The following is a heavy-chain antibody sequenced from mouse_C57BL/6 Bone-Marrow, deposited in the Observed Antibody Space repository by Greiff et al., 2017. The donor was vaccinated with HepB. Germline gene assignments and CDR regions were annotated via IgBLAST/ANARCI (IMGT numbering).Heavy chain of an antibody. J-gene: IGHJ2*01. CDR1: GFTFSNYW. V-gene: IGHV6-3*01. CDR2: IRLKSDNYAT. D-gene: IGHD1-1*01. Sequence: EVQLVESGGGLVQPGGSMKLSCVASGFTFSNYWMNWVRQSPEKGLEWVAQIRLKSDNYATHYAESVKGRFTISRDDSKSSVYLQMNNLRAEDTGIYYCTGTYGSYYWGQGTTLTVSS. CDR3: TGTYGSYY.